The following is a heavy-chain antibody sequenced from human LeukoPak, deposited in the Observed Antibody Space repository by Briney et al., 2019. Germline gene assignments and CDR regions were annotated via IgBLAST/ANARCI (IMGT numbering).Heavy chain of an antibody. Sequence: ASVKVSCKASGYTFTSYDINWVRQATGQGLEWMGWMNPNSGNTGYAQKFQGRVTMTRNTSISTAYMEQSSLRSEDTAVYYCARGSQLVVYAKDVGHQNMDVWGKGTTVTVSS. CDR1: GYTFTSYD. V-gene: IGHV1-8*01. CDR2: MNPNSGNT. J-gene: IGHJ6*03. D-gene: IGHD2-8*02. CDR3: ARGSQLVVYAKDVGHQNMDV.